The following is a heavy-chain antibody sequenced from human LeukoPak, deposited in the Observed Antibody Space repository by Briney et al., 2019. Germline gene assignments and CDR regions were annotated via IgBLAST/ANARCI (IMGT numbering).Heavy chain of an antibody. V-gene: IGHV4-39*01. CDR3: ARPRGYSGYDSSYGMDV. CDR2: IYYSGST. D-gene: IGHD5-12*01. J-gene: IGHJ6*02. Sequence: SETLSLTCTVSGGSISSSSYYWGWIRQPPGKGLEWIGSIYYSGSTYYNPSPKSRVTISVDTSKNQFSLKLSSVTAADTAVYYCARPRGYSGYDSSYGMDVWGQGTTVTVSS. CDR1: GGSISSSSYY.